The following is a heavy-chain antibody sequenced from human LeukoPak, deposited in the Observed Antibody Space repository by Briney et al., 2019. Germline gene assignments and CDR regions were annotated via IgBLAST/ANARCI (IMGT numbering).Heavy chain of an antibody. CDR3: ARLDSSSWNWFDP. Sequence: KPSETLSLTCTVAGGSISSYYWSWIRQPPGKGLEWIGYIYYSGSTNYNPSLKSRVTISVDTSKNQFSLKLSSVTAADTAVYYCARLDSSSWNWFDPWGQGTLATVSS. D-gene: IGHD6-13*01. J-gene: IGHJ5*02. CDR1: GGSISSYY. V-gene: IGHV4-59*08. CDR2: IYYSGST.